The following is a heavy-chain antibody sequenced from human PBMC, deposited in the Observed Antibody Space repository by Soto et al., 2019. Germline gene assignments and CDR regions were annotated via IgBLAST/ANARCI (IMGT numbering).Heavy chain of an antibody. J-gene: IGHJ4*02. D-gene: IGHD3-3*01. CDR2: INPNSGVT. Sequence: PVESLKISCNGSGYTFTGYYMHWVRQAPGQGLEWMGWINPNSGVTNYAQKFQGRVTMTRDTSISTAYMELSRLRSDDTAVYYCARGGPNYDFWSGYYFYWGQGTLVTVSS. CDR1: GYTFTGYY. CDR3: ARGGPNYDFWSGYYFY. V-gene: IGHV1-2*02.